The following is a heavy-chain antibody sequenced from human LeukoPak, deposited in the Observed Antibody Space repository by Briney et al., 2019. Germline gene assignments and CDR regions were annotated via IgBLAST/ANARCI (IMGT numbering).Heavy chain of an antibody. J-gene: IGHJ4*02. CDR2: IYYSGST. D-gene: IGHD3-10*01. V-gene: IGHV4-39*01. CDR3: ATVLLWFGEHGGLDY. CDR1: GGSISSSSYY. Sequence: SETLSLTCTVSGGSISSSSYYWGWIRQPPGKGLEWIGSIYYSGSTYYNPSLKSRVTISVDTSKNQFSLKLSSVTAADTAVYYCATVLLWFGEHGGLDYWGQGTLVTVSS.